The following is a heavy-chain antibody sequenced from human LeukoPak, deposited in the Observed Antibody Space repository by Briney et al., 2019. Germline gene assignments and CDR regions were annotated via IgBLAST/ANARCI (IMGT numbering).Heavy chain of an antibody. V-gene: IGHV1-58*02. Sequence: RASVKVSCKASGFTFTSSAMQWVRQARGQRLEWIGWIVVGSGNTNYAHKFQERVTITRDMSTSTAYMELSSLRSEDTAVYYCARNKEGKSLDYWGQGTLVTVSS. CDR1: GFTFTSSA. CDR2: IVVGSGNT. CDR3: ARNKEGKSLDY. J-gene: IGHJ4*02.